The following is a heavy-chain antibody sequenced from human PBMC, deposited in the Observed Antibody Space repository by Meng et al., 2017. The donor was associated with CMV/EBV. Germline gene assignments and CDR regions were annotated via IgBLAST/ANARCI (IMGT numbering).Heavy chain of an antibody. CDR2: ISAYNGNT. D-gene: IGHD2-2*01. J-gene: IGHJ6*02. Sequence: ASVKVSCKASGYTFTSYGISWVRQAPGQGLEWMGWISAYNGNTNYAQKLKGRVTMTTDTCTSTAYMELRSLRSDDTAVYYCAREYCSSTSSYFYYGMDVWGQGTTVTVSS. V-gene: IGHV1-18*01. CDR1: GYTFTSYG. CDR3: AREYCSSTSSYFYYGMDV.